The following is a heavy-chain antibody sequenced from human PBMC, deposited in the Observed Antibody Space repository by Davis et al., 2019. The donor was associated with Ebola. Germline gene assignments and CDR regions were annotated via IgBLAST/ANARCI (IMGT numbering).Heavy chain of an antibody. V-gene: IGHV3-74*01. CDR3: ARGRYNNMDV. CDR2: INNDGSGT. D-gene: IGHD1-1*01. J-gene: IGHJ6*02. Sequence: GESLKISCAASGFTFSNFWMHWVRQSPGKGLMWVPSINNDGSGTGYADSVKGRFTMSRDNAKSTLNLQMSSLRAEDTAVYYCARGRYNNMDVWGQGITVIVSS. CDR1: GFTFSNFW.